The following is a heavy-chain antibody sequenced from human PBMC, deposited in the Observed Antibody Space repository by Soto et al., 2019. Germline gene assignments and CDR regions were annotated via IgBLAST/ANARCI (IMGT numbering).Heavy chain of an antibody. CDR2: ISYDGSNK. CDR1: GFTFSSYG. V-gene: IGHV3-30*18. CDR3: PKDFRLKEPWFDP. Sequence: QGQLVESGGGVVQPGRSLRLSCAASGFTFSSYGMHWVRQAPGKGLEWVAVISYDGSNKYYADSVKGRFTISRDNSKNTLYLQMNSLRAEDTAVYYCPKDFRLKEPWFDPWGQGTLVTVSS. J-gene: IGHJ5*02. D-gene: IGHD1-26*01.